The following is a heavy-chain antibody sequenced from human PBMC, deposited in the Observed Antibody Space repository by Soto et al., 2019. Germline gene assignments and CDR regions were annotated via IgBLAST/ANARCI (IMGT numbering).Heavy chain of an antibody. CDR3: AKDTGYSSSWSVDY. V-gene: IGHV3-9*01. CDR2: ISWNSGSI. CDR1: GFTFDDYA. Sequence: SLRLSCAASGFTFDDYAMHWVRQAPGKGLEWVSGISWNSGSIGYADSVKGRFTISRDNAKNSLYLQMNSLRAEDTALYYCAKDTGYSSSWSVDYWGQGTLVTVS. D-gene: IGHD6-13*01. J-gene: IGHJ4*02.